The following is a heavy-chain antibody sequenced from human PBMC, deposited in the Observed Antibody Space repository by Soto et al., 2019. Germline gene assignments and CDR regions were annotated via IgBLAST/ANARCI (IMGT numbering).Heavy chain of an antibody. J-gene: IGHJ4*02. D-gene: IGHD5-18*01. CDR2: IIPIFGTA. Sequence: QVQLVQSGAEVKKPGSSVKVSCKASGGTFSSYAISWVRQAPGQGLEWMGGIIPIFGTANYAQKFQGRVTITADEATSTAYMELSSLRSEDTAVYYWAGSCGRVQLWLLGTPLPYDYWGQGTLVTVSS. V-gene: IGHV1-69*01. CDR1: GGTFSSYA. CDR3: AGSCGRVQLWLLGTPLPYDY.